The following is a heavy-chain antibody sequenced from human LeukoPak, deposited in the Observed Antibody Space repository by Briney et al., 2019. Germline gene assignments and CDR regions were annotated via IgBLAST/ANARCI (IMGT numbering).Heavy chain of an antibody. V-gene: IGHV4-39*07. CDR3: ARLRDYYEISGYYYRAFFDN. D-gene: IGHD3-22*01. CDR2: IYYSGTT. CDR1: GDSISGSSYY. Sequence: SETLSLTCTVSGDSISGSSYYWGWIRQPPGKELEHIGSIYYSGTTYYNPSLKSRVTISIDTSKNQFSLKLTSVTAADTAVYYCARLRDYYEISGYYYRAFFDNWGQGTLVTVSS. J-gene: IGHJ4*02.